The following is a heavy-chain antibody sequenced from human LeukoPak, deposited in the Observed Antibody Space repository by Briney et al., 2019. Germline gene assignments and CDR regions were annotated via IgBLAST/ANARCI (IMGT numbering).Heavy chain of an antibody. CDR3: VRIYRGPDY. D-gene: IGHD3-10*01. CDR2: INPNSDDT. V-gene: IGHV1-2*02. J-gene: IGHJ4*02. CDR1: GGTFISYA. Sequence: ASVKVSCKASGGTFISYAISWVRQAPGQGLEWMGWINPNSDDTNYAQKFQGRVTMTRDTSISTVYMELTRLRSDDTAVYYCVRIYRGPDYWGQGTLVTVSS.